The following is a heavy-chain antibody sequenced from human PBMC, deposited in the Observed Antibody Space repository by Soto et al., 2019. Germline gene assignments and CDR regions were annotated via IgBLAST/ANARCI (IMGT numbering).Heavy chain of an antibody. CDR3: AREPGYCSGGSCYPAPDYGMDV. CDR1: GYTFTSYG. D-gene: IGHD2-15*01. CDR2: ISAYNGNT. Sequence: QVQLVQSGAEVKKPGASVKVSCKASGYTFTSYGISWVRQAPGQGLEWMGWISAYNGNTNYAQKLQGRVTMTTDTSTSTAYMELRSLRSDDTAVYYCAREPGYCSGGSCYPAPDYGMDVWGQGPTVTVSS. V-gene: IGHV1-18*01. J-gene: IGHJ6*02.